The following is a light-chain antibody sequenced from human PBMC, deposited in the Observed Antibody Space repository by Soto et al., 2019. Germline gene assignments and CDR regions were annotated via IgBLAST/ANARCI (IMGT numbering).Light chain of an antibody. CDR2: EVS. CDR3: SSYAGSNNHVV. J-gene: IGLJ2*01. V-gene: IGLV2-8*01. CDR1: SSDVGGYNY. Sequence: QSALTQPPSASGSPGQSVTISCTGTSSDVGGYNYVSWYQQHPGKAPKLMIYEVSKRPSGVPDRFSGSKSGNPASLTVSGPQGGDEADYYCSSYAGSNNHVVFGGGTKVTVL.